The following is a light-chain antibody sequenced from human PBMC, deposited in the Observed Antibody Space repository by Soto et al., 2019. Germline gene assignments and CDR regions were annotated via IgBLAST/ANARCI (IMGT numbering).Light chain of an antibody. CDR1: SSDVGGYNY. CDR2: DVS. Sequence: QSALTQPASVSGSPGQSITISCTGTSSDVGGYNYVSWYQQHPGKAPKLMIYDVSNRPSGVSNRFSGSKFGNTASLTISWLQAEDEADYYCSSYTSSSTVVFAGGTKVTVL. CDR3: SSYTSSSTVV. J-gene: IGLJ2*01. V-gene: IGLV2-14*01.